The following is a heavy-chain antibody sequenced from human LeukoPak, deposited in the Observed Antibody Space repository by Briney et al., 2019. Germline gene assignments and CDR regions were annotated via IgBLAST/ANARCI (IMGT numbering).Heavy chain of an antibody. J-gene: IGHJ3*01. CDR1: GFTFNNYW. CDR2: IRFDGGDT. V-gene: IGHV3-74*01. CDR3: AKEIDGFDV. Sequence: GGSLRLSCAASGFTFNNYWMHWVRQAPGMGLVWVSSIRFDGGDTAYADSAKGRFTISRDNAKNTMFLQMNNLRAEDTAVYYCAKEIDGFDVWGQGTPVTVSS.